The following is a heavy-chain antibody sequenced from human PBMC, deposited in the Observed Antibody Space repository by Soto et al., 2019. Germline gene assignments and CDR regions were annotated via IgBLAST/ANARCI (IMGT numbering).Heavy chain of an antibody. V-gene: IGHV1-8*01. CDR1: GYTFTSYD. D-gene: IGHD2-21*01. CDR2: MNPNSGNT. Sequence: ASVKVSCKASGYTFTSYDINWVRQATGQGLEWMGWMNPNSGNTGYAQKFQGRVTMTRNTSTSTAYMELSSLRSEDTAVYYCAREVCRGGDCYYYFEYWGQGTLVNVSS. CDR3: AREVCRGGDCYYYFEY. J-gene: IGHJ4*02.